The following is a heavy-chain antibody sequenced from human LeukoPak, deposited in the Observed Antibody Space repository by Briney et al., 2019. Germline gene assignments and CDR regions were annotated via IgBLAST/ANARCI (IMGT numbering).Heavy chain of an antibody. CDR3: AKDGQRGYDSYYMDV. D-gene: IGHD5-12*01. J-gene: IGHJ6*03. CDR1: GFTFINYS. CDR2: ISTNSAFI. V-gene: IGHV3-21*01. Sequence: GSLRLSCTASGFTFINYSMNWVRQAPGKGLEWVSSISTNSAFIYYADSVRGRFTISRDNTKNTLYLQMNSLRAEDTAVYYCAKDGQRGYDSYYMDVWGKGTTVTISS.